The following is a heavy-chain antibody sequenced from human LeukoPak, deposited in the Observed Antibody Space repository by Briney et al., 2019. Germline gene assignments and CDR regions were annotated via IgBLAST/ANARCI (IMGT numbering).Heavy chain of an antibody. V-gene: IGHV3-53*01. CDR2: MYTGGST. J-gene: IGHJ4*02. CDR1: GFTVSSNP. CDR3: ARTEYTSGWTEIFDY. D-gene: IGHD6-19*01. Sequence: PGRSLRLSCAASGFTVSSNPMSWLRQAPGKGLEWASVMYTGGSTFYANSVKGRFTISRDNSKNTLHLQMNSLRAEDTAVYYCARTEYTSGWTEIFDYWGQGTLVTVFS.